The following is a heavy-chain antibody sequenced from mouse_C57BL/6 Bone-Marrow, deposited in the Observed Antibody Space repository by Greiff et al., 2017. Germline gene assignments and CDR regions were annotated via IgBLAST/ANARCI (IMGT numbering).Heavy chain of an antibody. CDR2: IYPRRGNT. CDR1: GYTFTSYG. J-gene: IGHJ1*03. D-gene: IGHD4-1*01. Sequence: VQLQESGAELARPGASVKLSCKASGYTFTSYGISWVKQRTGQGLEWIGEIYPRRGNTYYNEKFKGKATLTADKSSSTAYMELRSLTSEDSAVYFCATNWVDWYFDVWGTGTTVTVSS. V-gene: IGHV1-81*01. CDR3: ATNWVDWYFDV.